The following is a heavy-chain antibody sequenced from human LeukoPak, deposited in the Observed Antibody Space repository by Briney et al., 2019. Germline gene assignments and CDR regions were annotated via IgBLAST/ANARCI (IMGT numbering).Heavy chain of an antibody. J-gene: IGHJ4*02. D-gene: IGHD3-22*01. V-gene: IGHV4-61*01. CDR3: AKDLPDYYDSSAGGY. CDR1: GGSVSSGSYY. Sequence: SETLSLTCTVSGGSVSSGSYYWSWIRQPPGKGLEWIGYIYYSGSTNYNPSLKSRVTISVDTSKNQFSLKLSSVTAADTAVYYCAKDLPDYYDSSAGGYWGQGTLVTVSS. CDR2: IYYSGST.